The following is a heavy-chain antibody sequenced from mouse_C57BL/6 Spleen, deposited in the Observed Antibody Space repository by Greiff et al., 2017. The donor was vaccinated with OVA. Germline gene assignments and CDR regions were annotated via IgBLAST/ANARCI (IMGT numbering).Heavy chain of an antibody. Sequence: EVKLVESGGGLVQPGGSMKLSCVASGFTFSNYWMNWVRQSPEKGLEWVAQIRLKSDNYAIHYAESVKGRFTISRDDSKSSVYLQMNNLRAEDTGIYYCTDSPSFGPFAYWGQGTLVTVSA. D-gene: IGHD3-1*01. V-gene: IGHV6-3*01. CDR3: TDSPSFGPFAY. CDR2: IRLKSDNYAI. J-gene: IGHJ3*01. CDR1: GFTFSNYW.